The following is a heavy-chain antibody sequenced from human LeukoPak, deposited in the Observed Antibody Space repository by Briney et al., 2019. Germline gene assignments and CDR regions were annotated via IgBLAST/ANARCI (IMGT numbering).Heavy chain of an antibody. Sequence: GGSLRLSCAASGFTFRTYSMSWVRQAPGKGLEWVSYIVSSSAPRYYADSVQGRFTITRDNAKNSLFLQMNSLRAEDTAVYYCARWLVGVTDFWGQGTLVTVSS. D-gene: IGHD6-19*01. V-gene: IGHV3-48*01. CDR3: ARWLVGVTDF. CDR1: GFTFRTYS. CDR2: IVSSSAPR. J-gene: IGHJ4*02.